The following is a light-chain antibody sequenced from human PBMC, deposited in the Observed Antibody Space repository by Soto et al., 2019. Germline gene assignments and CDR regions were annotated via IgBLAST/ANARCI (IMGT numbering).Light chain of an antibody. CDR2: DNN. CDR3: ATWDDNLNIWV. V-gene: IGLV1-44*01. CDR1: TSNIGTNS. Sequence: QPVLTQPPSASGTLGQRVTISCSGSTSNIGTNSVNWYQHLPATAPNLLIDDNNQRPSEVPDRFSGYRSGTSASLDISGLQFEDEAEYFCATWDDNLNIWVFGAGTKVTVL. J-gene: IGLJ3*02.